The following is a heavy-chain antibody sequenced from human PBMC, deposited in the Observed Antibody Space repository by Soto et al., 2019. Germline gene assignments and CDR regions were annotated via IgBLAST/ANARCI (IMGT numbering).Heavy chain of an antibody. J-gene: IGHJ4*02. D-gene: IGHD5-12*01. CDR2: ISWHSGDI. CDR1: GFSFDDYG. Sequence: EVQLVESGGGSVQPGRSLRLSCAASGFSFDDYGMHWVRQGPGKGLEWVSGISWHSGDIYYADSVKGRFTIYRDNAKRSVDLQMTSLRTEDTAFYYCAKHNALDRVGPFDYWGQGILVTVSS. CDR3: AKHNALDRVGPFDY. V-gene: IGHV3-9*01.